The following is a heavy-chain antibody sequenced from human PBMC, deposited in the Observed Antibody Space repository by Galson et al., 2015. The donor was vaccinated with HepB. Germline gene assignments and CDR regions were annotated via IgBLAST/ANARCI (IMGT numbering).Heavy chain of an antibody. CDR3: SSLAGSSEGDFWSGYYYYMDV. D-gene: IGHD3-3*01. CDR1: GLTFSKTW. V-gene: IGHV3-15*01. Sequence: SLRLSCAASGLTFSKTWMSWVRQAPGKGLEWVGRIKSKTDGGTIDYVAPVKGRFTISRDDSKNTLHLQMNSLKTEDTGVYYCSSLAGSSEGDFWSGYYYYMDVWGKGTTVTVSS. CDR2: IKSKTDGGTI. J-gene: IGHJ6*03.